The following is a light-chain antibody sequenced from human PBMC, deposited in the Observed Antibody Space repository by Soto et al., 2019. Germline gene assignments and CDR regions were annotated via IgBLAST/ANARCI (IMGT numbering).Light chain of an antibody. CDR3: QKYDRGPRT. J-gene: IGKJ1*01. Sequence: DTQMTQSPSSLSASIGDRVTITCRASQDISNSLAWFQQRPGKAPKVLIYAASFLQSGTPSRFSASGSGTYFTLTISSLQPEDVATYYCQKYDRGPRTFGQGTEVLIK. CDR1: QDISNS. CDR2: AAS. V-gene: IGKV1-27*01.